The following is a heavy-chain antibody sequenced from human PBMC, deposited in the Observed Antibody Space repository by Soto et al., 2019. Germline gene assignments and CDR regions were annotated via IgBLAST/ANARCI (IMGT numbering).Heavy chain of an antibody. CDR1: GFTFGSYA. Sequence: PGGSLRLSCAASGFTFGSYAMSWVRQAPGKGLEWVSAISGSGGSTYYADSVKGRFTISRDNSKNTLYLQMNSLRAEDTAVYYCAKDNGYCTNGVCYKNYFDYWGQGTLVTVSS. V-gene: IGHV3-23*01. J-gene: IGHJ4*02. D-gene: IGHD2-8*01. CDR3: AKDNGYCTNGVCYKNYFDY. CDR2: ISGSGGST.